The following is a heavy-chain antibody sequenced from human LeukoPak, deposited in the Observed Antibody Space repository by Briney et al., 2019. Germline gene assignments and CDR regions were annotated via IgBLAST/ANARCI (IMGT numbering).Heavy chain of an antibody. CDR2: ISSSSNTI. D-gene: IGHD1-26*01. V-gene: IGHV3-48*02. Sequence: GGSLRLSCAASGFTFSSYSMNWVRQAPGKGLEWVSYISSSSNTIYYADSVKGRFTISRDNALNSLYLQMNSLRDEDTAVYYCATSGSYRFDYWGQGTLVTVSS. CDR3: ATSGSYRFDY. CDR1: GFTFSSYS. J-gene: IGHJ4*02.